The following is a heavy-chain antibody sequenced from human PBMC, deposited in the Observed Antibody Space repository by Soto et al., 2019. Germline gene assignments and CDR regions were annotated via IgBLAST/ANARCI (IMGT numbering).Heavy chain of an antibody. CDR1: GFTFSSYG. J-gene: IGHJ4*02. CDR2: ISYDGSNK. CDR3: AKDRHRTGYYFDY. Sequence: QVQLVESGGGVVQPGRSLRLSCAASGFTFSSYGMHWVRQAPGKGLEWVAVISYDGSNKYYADSVKGRFTISRDNSKNTLYLQMNSLGAEDTAVYYCAKDRHRTGYYFDYWGQGTLVTVSS. V-gene: IGHV3-30*18.